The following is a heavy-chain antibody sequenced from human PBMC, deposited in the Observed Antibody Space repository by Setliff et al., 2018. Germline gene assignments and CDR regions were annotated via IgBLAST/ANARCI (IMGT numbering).Heavy chain of an antibody. CDR1: GGSFSTYC. D-gene: IGHD3-22*01. CDR2: INHSGST. J-gene: IGHJ4*02. V-gene: IGHV4-34*01. CDR3: ARLWISYESNTYFYPKYFDF. Sequence: SETLSLTCAVYGGSFSTYCWIWIRQPPGKGLEWIGEINHSGSTYYNPSLKSRVTISVDTSKNQFSLKLSSVTAADTAVYYCARLWISYESNTYFYPKYFDFWGQGTLVTVSS.